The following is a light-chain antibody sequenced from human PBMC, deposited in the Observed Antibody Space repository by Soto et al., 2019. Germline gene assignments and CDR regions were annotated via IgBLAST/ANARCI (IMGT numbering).Light chain of an antibody. CDR3: CSSAGSYTYV. J-gene: IGLJ1*01. Sequence: QSALTQPRSVSGSPGQSVTISCTGTSSDVGGYNYVSWYQQHPGKAPKLMIYDVSERPSGVPDRFSGSKSGNTASLTISGLPAEDDDAYYCCSSAGSYTYVFGTGTKLTVL. CDR1: SSDVGGYNY. V-gene: IGLV2-11*01. CDR2: DVS.